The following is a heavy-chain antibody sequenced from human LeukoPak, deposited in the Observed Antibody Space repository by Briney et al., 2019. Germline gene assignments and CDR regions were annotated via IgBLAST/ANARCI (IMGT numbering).Heavy chain of an antibody. CDR3: ARFAYAGDYFDY. CDR1: GYTFNNFW. Sequence: GESLQIPCKGSGYTFNNFWIAWVRQQPGKGLEWMSMIYPGDPDTRYSPSFRGQVTSSVDRSTNTAYLHWRSLKASDTAIYYCARFAYAGDYFDYWGQGTLVTVSS. CDR2: IYPGDPDT. J-gene: IGHJ4*02. V-gene: IGHV5-51*01. D-gene: IGHD3-16*01.